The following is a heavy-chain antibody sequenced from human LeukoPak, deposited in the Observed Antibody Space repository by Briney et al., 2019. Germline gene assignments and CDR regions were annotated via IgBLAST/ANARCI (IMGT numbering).Heavy chain of an antibody. D-gene: IGHD3-22*01. J-gene: IGHJ3*02. CDR1: GFTFNRDW. Sequence: GGSLRLSCAASGFTFNRDWMMWVRQGPGMGLEWVANIKQDGSLKYYVVYVKGRITISRDNATNSLYLQMISLRAEDTAVYYCTRSERPSDSSGYEDAFDIWGQGTMTTVSA. CDR2: IKQDGSLK. CDR3: TRSERPSDSSGYEDAFDI. V-gene: IGHV3-7*01.